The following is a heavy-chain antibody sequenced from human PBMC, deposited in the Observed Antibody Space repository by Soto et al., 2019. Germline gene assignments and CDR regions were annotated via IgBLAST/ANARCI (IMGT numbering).Heavy chain of an antibody. D-gene: IGHD3-16*02. CDR3: AGDDVTPGLYFAY. CDR1: GFTFGSHW. J-gene: IGHJ4*02. Sequence: EVQLVESGGGLVQPGGSLRLSCAASGFTFGSHWMTWVRLAPGKGLEWVANISPDGSTKYYVDSVKGRFTISRDNARNSLYLQMSSLTAEETAVYSCAGDDVTPGLYFAYWGQGTLVTVSS. V-gene: IGHV3-7*01. CDR2: ISPDGSTK.